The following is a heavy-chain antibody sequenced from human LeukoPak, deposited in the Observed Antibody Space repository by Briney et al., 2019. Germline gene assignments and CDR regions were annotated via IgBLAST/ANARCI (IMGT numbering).Heavy chain of an antibody. CDR1: DFSFITYA. V-gene: IGHV3-23*01. Sequence: AGGSLRLSCAASDFSFITYAMSWVRQAPGKGLEWVSTISGGGDATYYADSVKGRFTISRDNSKSSLYLQLNSLRAEDTATYYCAKGQPPYCTSDTCHRFDWFDPWGQGTLVTVSS. J-gene: IGHJ5*02. CDR3: AKGQPPYCTSDTCHRFDWFDP. CDR2: ISGGGDAT. D-gene: IGHD2-8*02.